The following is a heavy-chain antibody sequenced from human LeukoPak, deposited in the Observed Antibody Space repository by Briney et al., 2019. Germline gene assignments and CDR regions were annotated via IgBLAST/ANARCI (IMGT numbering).Heavy chain of an antibody. V-gene: IGHV3-30*09. D-gene: IGHD2-2*02. CDR2: ISFDGSTE. CDR3: AKGSCISTSCYTASHYYMDV. Sequence: GGSLRLSCAASGFTFSSYAVHWVRQAPGKGLEWVAFISFDGSTEYYADSAKGRFAIARDNSKNTLSLQMNSLRVEDTAIYYCAKGSCISTSCYTASHYYMDVWGKGTTVTVSS. CDR1: GFTFSSYA. J-gene: IGHJ6*03.